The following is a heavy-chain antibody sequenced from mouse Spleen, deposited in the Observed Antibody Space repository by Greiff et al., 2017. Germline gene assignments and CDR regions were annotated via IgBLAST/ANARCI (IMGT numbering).Heavy chain of an antibody. Sequence: EVKLVESGGGLVKPGGSLKLSCAASGFTFSDYYMYWVRQTPEKRLEWVATISDGGSYTYYPDSVKGRFTISRDNAKNNLYLQMSSLKSEDTAMYYCARGYYGNYSYYFDYWGQGTTLTVSS. D-gene: IGHD2-1*01. V-gene: IGHV5-4*02. CDR3: ARGYYGNYSYYFDY. CDR2: ISDGGSYT. CDR1: GFTFSDYY. J-gene: IGHJ2*01.